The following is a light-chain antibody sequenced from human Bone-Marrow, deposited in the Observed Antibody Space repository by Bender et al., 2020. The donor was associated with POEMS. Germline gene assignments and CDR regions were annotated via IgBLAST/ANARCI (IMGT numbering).Light chain of an antibody. CDR3: SSYAGSNNFV. J-gene: IGLJ1*01. CDR1: SSDVGYSNR. CDR2: EVN. Sequence: QSALTQPPSVSGSPGQSVTISCTGTSSDVGYSNRVSWYQQSPGTAPKLIIYEVNNRPSGVTGRFSGSKSGNTASLTISGLQAEDEADYYCSSYAGSNNFVFGTGTKVTVL. V-gene: IGLV2-18*02.